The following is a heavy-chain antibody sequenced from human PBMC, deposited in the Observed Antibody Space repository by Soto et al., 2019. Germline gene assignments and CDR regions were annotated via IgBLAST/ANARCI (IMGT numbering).Heavy chain of an antibody. CDR2: SSYGGIT. D-gene: IGHD3-16*01. J-gene: IGHJ4*02. CDR3: ARARKATYLTWGFDS. V-gene: IGHV4-59*01. CDR1: GGTILDYY. Sequence: SETLSLTCSVSGGTILDYYWSWIRQSPEKGLEYIAYSSYGGITNLNGALNGRVTMSIDTSKNQFSLKATSLTAADTAVYYCARARKATYLTWGFDSCGQGTLVTVSS.